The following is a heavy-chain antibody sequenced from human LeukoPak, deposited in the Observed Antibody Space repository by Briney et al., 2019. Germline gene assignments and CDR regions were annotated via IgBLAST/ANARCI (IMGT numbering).Heavy chain of an antibody. Sequence: ASVKVSCKASGYTFTSYAMNWVRQAPGQGLEWMGWINPNSGGTNYAQKFQGRVTMIRDTSISTAYMGLSRLRSDDTAVYYCARDWAHGPIFGVVINPHGYWGQGTLVTVSS. CDR1: GYTFTSYA. J-gene: IGHJ4*02. V-gene: IGHV1-2*02. D-gene: IGHD3-3*01. CDR2: INPNSGGT. CDR3: ARDWAHGPIFGVVINPHGY.